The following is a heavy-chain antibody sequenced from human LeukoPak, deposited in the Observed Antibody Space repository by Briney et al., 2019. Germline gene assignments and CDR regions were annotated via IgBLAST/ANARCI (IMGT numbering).Heavy chain of an antibody. Sequence: ASVKVSCKASGYTFTGYYIHWVRQAPGQGFEWMGWINPDNGGTNYAQKFQGRATMTRDTSISTAYMELTRLKSDDTAVYYCARESPDIVVVVTAALRRSWFHPWGQGTLVTVSS. V-gene: IGHV1-2*02. J-gene: IGHJ5*02. CDR2: INPDNGGT. CDR1: GYTFTGYY. CDR3: ARESPDIVVVVTAALRRSWFHP. D-gene: IGHD2-15*01.